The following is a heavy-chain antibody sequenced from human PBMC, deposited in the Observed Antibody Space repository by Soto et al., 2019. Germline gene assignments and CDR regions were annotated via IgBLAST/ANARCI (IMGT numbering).Heavy chain of an antibody. CDR2: ISSSGNYI. Sequence: PGGSLRLSCAASGFTFSSYSVKWVRQAPGKGLEWVASISSSGNYIYYADSVKGRFTISRDNAKNSLYLQMNSLRAEDTAVYYCAKSRRGDNWFDPWGQGT. CDR3: AKSRRGDNWFDP. CDR1: GFTFSSYS. V-gene: IGHV3-21*01. D-gene: IGHD3-10*01. J-gene: IGHJ5*02.